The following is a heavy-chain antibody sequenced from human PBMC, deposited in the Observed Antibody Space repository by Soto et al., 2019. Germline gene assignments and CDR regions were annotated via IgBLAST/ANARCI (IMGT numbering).Heavy chain of an antibody. CDR2: IKQDGSEK. J-gene: IGHJ4*02. CDR3: AREAETHYYGSGSYYNVGGYFDY. Sequence: GGSLRLSCAASGFTFSSYWMSWVRQAPGKGLEWVANIKQDGSEKYYVDSVKGRFTISRDNAKNSLYLQMNSLRAEDTAVYYCAREAETHYYGSGSYYNVGGYFDYWGQGTLVTVSS. V-gene: IGHV3-7*01. D-gene: IGHD3-10*01. CDR1: GFTFSSYW.